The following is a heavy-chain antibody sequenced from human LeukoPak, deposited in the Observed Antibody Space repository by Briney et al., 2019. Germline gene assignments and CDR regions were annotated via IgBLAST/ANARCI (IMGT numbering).Heavy chain of an antibody. V-gene: IGHV3-30-3*01. CDR2: ISYDGSNK. CDR1: GFTFSSYA. D-gene: IGHD6-13*01. J-gene: IGHJ3*02. CDR3: ARLAAAGSPRGPFDI. Sequence: PGGSLRLSCAASGFTFSSYAMHWVRQAPGKGLEWVAVISYDGSNKYYADSVKGRFTISRDNSKNTLYLQMNSLRAEDTAVYYCARLAAAGSPRGPFDIWGQGTMVTVSS.